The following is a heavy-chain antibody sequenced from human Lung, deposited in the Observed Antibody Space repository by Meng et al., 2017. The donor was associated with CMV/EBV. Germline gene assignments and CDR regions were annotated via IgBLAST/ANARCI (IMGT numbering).Heavy chain of an antibody. J-gene: IGHJ4*02. V-gene: IGHV3-30-3*01. Sequence: GESXKISXAASGFTFSSYAMHWVRQAPGKGLEWVAVISYDGSNKYYADSVKGRFTISRDNSKNTLYLQMNSLRAEDTAVYYCARNSFRGSGSYYNYWGQGTLVTVS. CDR2: ISYDGSNK. CDR3: ARNSFRGSGSYYNY. CDR1: GFTFSSYA. D-gene: IGHD3-10*01.